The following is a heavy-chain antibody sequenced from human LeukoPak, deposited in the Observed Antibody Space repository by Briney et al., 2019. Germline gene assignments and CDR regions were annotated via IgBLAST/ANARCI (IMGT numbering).Heavy chain of an antibody. CDR1: GFTVSSNY. Sequence: GGSLRLSCAASGFTVSSNYMSWVRQVPVKGLEWVSIIYSDGGAYYPDSVKGRFTISRDNSRNTLYLQMSSLRAEDTAMYYCARTIVGASVYDAFDIWGQGTMVTVSS. CDR2: IYSDGGA. J-gene: IGHJ3*02. CDR3: ARTIVGASVYDAFDI. D-gene: IGHD1-26*01. V-gene: IGHV3-53*01.